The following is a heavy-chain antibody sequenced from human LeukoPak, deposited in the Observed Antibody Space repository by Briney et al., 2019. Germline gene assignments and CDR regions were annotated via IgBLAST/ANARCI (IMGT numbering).Heavy chain of an antibody. V-gene: IGHV3-7*01. D-gene: IGHD6-13*01. CDR2: IKQDGSEK. CDR1: GFTFSSYW. CDR3: ARDAYSSSWHDY. J-gene: IGHJ4*02. Sequence: GGSLRLSCAASGFTFSSYWMTWVRQAPGKGLEWVANIKQDGSEKNYVDSVKGRFTISRDNAKNSLYLQMNSLRAEDTAVYYCARDAYSSSWHDYWGQGTLVTVSS.